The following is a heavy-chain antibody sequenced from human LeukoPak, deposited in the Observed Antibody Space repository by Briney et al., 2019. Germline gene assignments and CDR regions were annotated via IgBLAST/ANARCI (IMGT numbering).Heavy chain of an antibody. V-gene: IGHV3-30-3*01. CDR2: ISYDGSNK. D-gene: IGHD5-18*01. CDR3: ARANEHAHTAMVSYYFDY. J-gene: IGHJ4*02. CDR1: GFTFSSYA. Sequence: PGGSLRLSCAASGFTFSSYAMHWVRQAPGKGLEWVAVISYDGSNKYYADSVKGRFTISRDNSKNTLYLQMNSLRAEDTAVYYCARANEHAHTAMVSYYFDYWGQGTLVTVSS.